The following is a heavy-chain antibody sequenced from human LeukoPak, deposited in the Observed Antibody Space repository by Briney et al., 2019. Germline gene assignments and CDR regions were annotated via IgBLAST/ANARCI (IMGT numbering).Heavy chain of an antibody. J-gene: IGHJ4*02. CDR1: GYSFTSYW. Sequence: GESLKISCKGSGYSFTSYWIGWVRQMPGKGLEWMGIIYPGDSDTRYSPSFQGQVTISADKSISTAYLQWSSLMASDTAIYYCARLWGAHIVVVTADHYFDYWGQGTLVTVSS. CDR2: IYPGDSDT. V-gene: IGHV5-51*01. D-gene: IGHD2-21*02. CDR3: ARLWGAHIVVVTADHYFDY.